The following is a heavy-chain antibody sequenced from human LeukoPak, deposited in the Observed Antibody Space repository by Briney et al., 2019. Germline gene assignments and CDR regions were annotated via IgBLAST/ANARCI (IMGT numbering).Heavy chain of an antibody. CDR2: TYYRSKWYN. CDR1: GDSVSSNSAA. J-gene: IGHJ4*02. Sequence: SQTLSLTCAISGDSVSSNSAAWTWIRQSPSRGFQWLGRTYYRSKWYNDFAVSVKSRITINPDTSKNQFSLQLNSVTPEDTAVYFCARELIHRGGSYPDYWGQGTLVTVSS. V-gene: IGHV6-1*01. CDR3: ARELIHRGGSYPDY. D-gene: IGHD1-26*01.